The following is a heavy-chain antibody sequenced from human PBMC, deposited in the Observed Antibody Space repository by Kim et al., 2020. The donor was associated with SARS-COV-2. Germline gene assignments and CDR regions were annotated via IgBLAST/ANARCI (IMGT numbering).Heavy chain of an antibody. J-gene: IGHJ6*02. Sequence: GGSLRLSCAASGFTFSSYWMSWVRQAPGKGLEWVANIKQDGSEKYYVDSVKGRFTISRDNAKNSLYLQMNSLRAEDTAVYYCARVVVNSSSWYRPYYYYYPVWTSGAKGPRSPSP. CDR3: ARVVVNSSSWYRPYYYYYPVWTS. D-gene: IGHD6-13*01. CDR1: GFTFSSYW. CDR2: IKQDGSEK. V-gene: IGHV3-7*01.